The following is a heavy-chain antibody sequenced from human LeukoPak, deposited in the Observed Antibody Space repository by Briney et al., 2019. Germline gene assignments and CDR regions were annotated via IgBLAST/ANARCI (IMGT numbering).Heavy chain of an antibody. D-gene: IGHD6-13*01. CDR2: ISSSSSYI. J-gene: IGHJ6*03. CDR3: ARGGQIAAAGGDYMDV. V-gene: IGHV3-21*01. Sequence: GGSLRLSCAASGFTFSSYSMNWVRQAPGKGLEWVSSISSSSSYIYYADSVKGRFTISRDNAKNSLYLQMNSLRAEDTAVYYCARGGQIAAAGGDYMDVWGKGTTVTVSS. CDR1: GFTFSSYS.